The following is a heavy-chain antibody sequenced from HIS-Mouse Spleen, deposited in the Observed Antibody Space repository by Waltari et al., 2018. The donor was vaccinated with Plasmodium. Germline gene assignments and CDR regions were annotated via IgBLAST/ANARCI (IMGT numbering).Heavy chain of an antibody. D-gene: IGHD4-17*01. Sequence: QVQLVQSGAEVKKPGASVKVSCKASGYTFTGYFMHWVRHATGQGPEWMGWINPNSGGTNYAQKFQGRVTMTRDTSISTAYMELSRLRSDDTAVYYCARDTVTTLTPAFDIWGQGTMVTVSS. CDR3: ARDTVTTLTPAFDI. V-gene: IGHV1-2*02. CDR1: GYTFTGYF. CDR2: INPNSGGT. J-gene: IGHJ3*02.